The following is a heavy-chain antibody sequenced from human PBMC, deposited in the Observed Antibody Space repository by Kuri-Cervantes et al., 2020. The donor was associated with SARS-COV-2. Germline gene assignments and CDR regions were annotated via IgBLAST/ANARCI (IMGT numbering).Heavy chain of an antibody. CDR1: GFTFSSYA. CDR3: ARGAGIAAAGTSHNYYYMDV. Sequence: GESLKISCAASGFTFSSYAMHWVRQAPGKGLEWVAVISYDGSNKYYADSVKGRFTISRDNSKNTLYLQMNSLRAEDTAVYYCARGAGIAAAGTSHNYYYMDVWGKGTTVTVSS. V-gene: IGHV3-30-3*01. J-gene: IGHJ6*03. D-gene: IGHD6-13*01. CDR2: ISYDGSNK.